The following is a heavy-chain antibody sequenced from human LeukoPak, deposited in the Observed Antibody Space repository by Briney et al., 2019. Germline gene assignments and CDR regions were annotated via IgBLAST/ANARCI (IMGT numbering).Heavy chain of an antibody. D-gene: IGHD5-12*01. CDR1: GGSISSSSYY. V-gene: IGHV4-39*01. J-gene: IGHJ5*02. Sequence: PSETLSLTCTVSGGSISSSSYYWGWIRQPPGQGLEWIGSIYYSGSTYYNPSLKSRVTISVDTSKNQFSLKLSSVTAADTAVYYCARTVQDIVATNWFDPWGQGTLVTVSS. CDR2: IYYSGST. CDR3: ARTVQDIVATNWFDP.